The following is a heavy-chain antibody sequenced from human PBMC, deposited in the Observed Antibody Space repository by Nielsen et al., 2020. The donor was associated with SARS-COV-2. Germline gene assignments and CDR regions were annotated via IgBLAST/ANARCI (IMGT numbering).Heavy chain of an antibody. Sequence: SETLSLTCTVSGGSISSYYWSWIRQPPGKGLEWIGYIYYSGSTNYNPSLKSRVTISVDTSKNQFSLKLSSVTAADTAVYYCARGLEYYDSSGPMGYWGQGTLVTVSS. CDR2: IYYSGST. CDR3: ARGLEYYDSSGPMGY. V-gene: IGHV4-59*01. J-gene: IGHJ4*02. D-gene: IGHD3-22*01. CDR1: GGSISSYY.